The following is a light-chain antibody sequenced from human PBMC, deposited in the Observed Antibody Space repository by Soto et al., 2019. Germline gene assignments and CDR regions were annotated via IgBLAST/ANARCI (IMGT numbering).Light chain of an antibody. Sequence: EIVLTQSPGTLSLSPGERATLSCRASQSVSSSYLAWYQQKPGQAPRLLIYGASSRATGIPDRFSGSGSGTDFTLTISRLAPEDYAVYYCQEYGTSPRLTFGGGTKVDIK. J-gene: IGKJ4*01. CDR1: QSVSSSY. V-gene: IGKV3-20*01. CDR3: QEYGTSPRLT. CDR2: GAS.